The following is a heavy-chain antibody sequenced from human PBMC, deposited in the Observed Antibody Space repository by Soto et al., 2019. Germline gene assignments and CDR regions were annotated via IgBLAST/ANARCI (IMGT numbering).Heavy chain of an antibody. CDR1: GFSLSHYW. J-gene: IGHJ4*02. CDR3: ARGGRSDY. D-gene: IGHD3-16*01. Sequence: QVVESGGGLVQPGGSLRLTCAASGFSLSHYWMSWVRQAPGKGLEWVANIRPDGTEKNYVDSVKGRFTISRDNAKNSLYLQMNSLRVDDTPVYYCARGGRSDYWGQGTLVTVSS. CDR2: IRPDGTEK. V-gene: IGHV3-7*01.